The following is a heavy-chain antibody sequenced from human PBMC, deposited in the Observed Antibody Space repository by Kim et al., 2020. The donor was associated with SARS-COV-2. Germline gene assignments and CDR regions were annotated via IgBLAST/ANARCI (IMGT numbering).Heavy chain of an antibody. Sequence: GGSLRLSCAASGFTFSSYSMNWVRQAPGKGLEWVSSISSSSSYIYYADSVKGRFTISRDNAKNSLYLQMNSLRAEDTAVYYCARAVIRGGMMYYFDYWGQGTLVTVSS. CDR1: GFTFSSYS. CDR2: ISSSSSYI. CDR3: ARAVIRGGMMYYFDY. D-gene: IGHD3-22*01. J-gene: IGHJ4*02. V-gene: IGHV3-21*01.